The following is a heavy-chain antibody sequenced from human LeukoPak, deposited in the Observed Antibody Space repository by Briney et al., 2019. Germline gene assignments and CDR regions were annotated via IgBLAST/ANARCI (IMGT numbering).Heavy chain of an antibody. CDR1: GYTFSTYD. Sequence: ASVKVSCKAAGYTFSTYDISWVRQATGQGLEWMGWMNPNSGNTGYAQKFQGRVTMTRNTSISTAYMELSRLRSDDTAVYYCARTYYYDSSGYYYDYWGQGTLVTVSS. CDR3: ARTYYYDSSGYYYDY. J-gene: IGHJ4*02. CDR2: MNPNSGNT. D-gene: IGHD3-22*01. V-gene: IGHV1-8*01.